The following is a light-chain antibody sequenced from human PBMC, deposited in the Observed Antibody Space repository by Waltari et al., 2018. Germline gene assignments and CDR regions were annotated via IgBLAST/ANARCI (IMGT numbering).Light chain of an antibody. CDR2: EVS. V-gene: IGLV2-14*01. CDR1: SSDVGAYDY. CDR3: SSFTTSSTQV. Sequence: QSALTQPASVSGSPGHSITISCTGTSSDVGAYDYVSWYQQYPGKAPKLMIFEVSNRPSVASIGFPGSKSGNTASLTIAGLLPEDEADYYCSSFTTSSTQVFGTGTKVTVL. J-gene: IGLJ1*01.